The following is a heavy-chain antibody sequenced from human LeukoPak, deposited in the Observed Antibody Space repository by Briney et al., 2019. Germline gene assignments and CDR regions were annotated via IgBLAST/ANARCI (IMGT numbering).Heavy chain of an antibody. CDR2: IKADGGEK. D-gene: IGHD1-26*01. J-gene: IGHJ4*02. V-gene: IGHV3-7*01. CDR1: GFSLNYYW. CDR3: ATASGTYTATY. Sequence: GGSLRLSCEASGFSLNYYWMTRVRQAPGKGLEWVANIKADGGEKFYVDSVKGRFIVSRDNSRNTLFLQVDSLRAEDTALYYCATASGTYTATYWGQGTLVSVSS.